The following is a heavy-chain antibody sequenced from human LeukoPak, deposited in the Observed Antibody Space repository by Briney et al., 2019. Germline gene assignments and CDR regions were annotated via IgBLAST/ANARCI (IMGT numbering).Heavy chain of an antibody. J-gene: IGHJ6*04. CDR2: INYSGST. CDR1: GGSFSNYY. CDR3: ASLRTRYYQYDLDV. V-gene: IGHV4-34*01. Sequence: SETLSLTCAIYGGSFSNYYCSWIRQSPGKGLEWIGEINYSGSTSYNLPLKSRVTISVDMSKNQFSLDLSSVTAADTAVYYCASLRTRYYQYDLDVWGNGTPVTVSS.